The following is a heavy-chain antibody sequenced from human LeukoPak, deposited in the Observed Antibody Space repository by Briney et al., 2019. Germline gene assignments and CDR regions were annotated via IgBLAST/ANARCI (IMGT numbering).Heavy chain of an antibody. D-gene: IGHD2-15*01. Sequence: SETLSLTCAVSGGSISTYYWSWIRQPAGKGLEWIGRVYPSGRTSYNPSLENRVTMSVDTSKKQFSLKLRSVTAADTAVYYCASGGRISPANWFDPWGQGTLVTVSS. CDR3: ASGGRISPANWFDP. CDR1: GGSISTYY. J-gene: IGHJ5*02. CDR2: VYPSGRT. V-gene: IGHV4-4*07.